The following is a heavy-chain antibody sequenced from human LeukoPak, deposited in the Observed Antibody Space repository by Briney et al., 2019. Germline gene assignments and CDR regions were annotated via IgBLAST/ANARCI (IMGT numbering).Heavy chain of an antibody. Sequence: GGSLRLSCAASGFTFNSNDMSWVRQAPGKGLEWVSVIDSGGRTYYSDSVKGRFTIPRENSKNTLDIQMNSLRVEDKAVYYRAREQARWEWFDRWGQGSLVTVSS. V-gene: IGHV3-66*01. J-gene: IGHJ5*02. CDR1: GFTFNSND. CDR2: IDSGGRT. D-gene: IGHD1-26*01. CDR3: AREQARWEWFDR.